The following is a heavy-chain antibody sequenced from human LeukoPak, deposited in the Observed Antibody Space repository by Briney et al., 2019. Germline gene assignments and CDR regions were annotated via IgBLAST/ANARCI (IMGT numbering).Heavy chain of an antibody. D-gene: IGHD3-10*01. J-gene: IGHJ4*02. CDR1: GFTFSSYA. CDR3: AKDEGYYGSGSYPDY. Sequence: GGSLRLSCAASGFTFSSYAMSWVRQAPGKGLEWVSAISGSGGSTYYADSVKSRFTISRDNSKNTLYLQINSLRAEDTAVYYCAKDEGYYGSGSYPDYWGQGTLVTVSS. CDR2: ISGSGGST. V-gene: IGHV3-23*01.